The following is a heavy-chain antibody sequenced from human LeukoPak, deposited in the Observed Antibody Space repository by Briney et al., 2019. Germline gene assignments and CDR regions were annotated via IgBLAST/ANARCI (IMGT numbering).Heavy chain of an antibody. CDR2: INPSGGST. D-gene: IGHD6-19*01. CDR1: GYTFTSYG. Sequence: ASVKVSCKASGYTFTSYGISWVRQAPGQGLEWMGIINPSGGSTSYAQKFQGRVTMTRDTSTSTVYMELSSLRSEDTAVYYCARSSVAGGDAFDIWGQGTMVTVSS. J-gene: IGHJ3*02. CDR3: ARSSVAGGDAFDI. V-gene: IGHV1-46*01.